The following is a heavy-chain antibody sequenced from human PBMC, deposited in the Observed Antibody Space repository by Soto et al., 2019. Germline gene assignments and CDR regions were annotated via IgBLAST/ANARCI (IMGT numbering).Heavy chain of an antibody. D-gene: IGHD6-13*01. Sequence: EVQLLESGGGLVQPGGSLRLSCAASGFSFSSYAMNWVHQAPGKGLECVSAFSDGGSNTYYTDSVKGRFTISRDNSKNTVFLQMNSLRAEDTAVYYCAILDSSTWYTGYYFDYWGQGTLVTVS. V-gene: IGHV3-23*01. CDR1: GFSFSSYA. CDR2: FSDGGSNT. CDR3: AILDSSTWYTGYYFDY. J-gene: IGHJ4*02.